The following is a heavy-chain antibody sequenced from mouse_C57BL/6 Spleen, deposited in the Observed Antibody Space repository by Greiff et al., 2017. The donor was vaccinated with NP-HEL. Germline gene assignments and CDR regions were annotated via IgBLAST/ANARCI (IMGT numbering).Heavy chain of an antibody. V-gene: IGHV5-17*01. D-gene: IGHD4-1*01. CDR2: ISSGGSTI. CDR3: ARPGTVYAMDY. Sequence: EVKLVESGGGLVKPGGSLKLSCAASGFTFSDYGMHWVRQAPEKGLEWVAYISSGGSTIYYADTVKGRFTISRDNAKNTLFLQLTSLMSDDTAMYYCARPGTVYAMDYWGQGASVTVSS. J-gene: IGHJ4*01. CDR1: GFTFSDYG.